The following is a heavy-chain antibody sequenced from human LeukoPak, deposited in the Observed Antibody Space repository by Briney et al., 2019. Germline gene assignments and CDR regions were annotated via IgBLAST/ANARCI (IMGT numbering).Heavy chain of an antibody. CDR1: GGTFSSYA. CDR3: ARDRNDYGDYGWFDP. J-gene: IGHJ5*02. Sequence: SVKVSCKASGGTFSSYAISWVRQAPGQGLESMGGIIPTFGTANYAQKFQGRVTITADESTSTAYMELSSLRSEDTAVYYCARDRNDYGDYGWFDPWGQGTLVTVSS. D-gene: IGHD4-17*01. CDR2: IIPTFGTA. V-gene: IGHV1-69*13.